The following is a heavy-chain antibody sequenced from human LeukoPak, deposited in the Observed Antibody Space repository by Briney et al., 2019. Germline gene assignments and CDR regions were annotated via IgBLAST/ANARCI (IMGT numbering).Heavy chain of an antibody. CDR2: IKQDGSEK. V-gene: IGHV3-7*01. J-gene: IGHJ4*02. Sequence: GGSLRLSCAASGFTFSSYWMSWVRQAPGKGLEWVANIKQDGSEKYYVDSVKGRFTISRDNSNNTLYLQMNSLRAEDTAVYYCVKDFDLWSGSHFDYWGQGTLVTVSS. CDR1: GFTFSSYW. CDR3: VKDFDLWSGSHFDY. D-gene: IGHD3-3*01.